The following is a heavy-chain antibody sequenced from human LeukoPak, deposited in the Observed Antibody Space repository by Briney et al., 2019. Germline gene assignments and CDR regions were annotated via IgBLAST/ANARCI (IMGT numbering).Heavy chain of an antibody. J-gene: IGHJ3*02. Sequence: SETLSLTCAVYGGSFSGYYWSWIRQPPGKGLEWIGEINHSGSTNYNPSLKSRVTISVDTSKNQFSLKLSSVTAADTAVYYCARDNGVDDAFDIWGQGTMVTVSS. V-gene: IGHV4-34*01. D-gene: IGHD1-1*01. CDR1: GGSFSGYY. CDR2: INHSGST. CDR3: ARDNGVDDAFDI.